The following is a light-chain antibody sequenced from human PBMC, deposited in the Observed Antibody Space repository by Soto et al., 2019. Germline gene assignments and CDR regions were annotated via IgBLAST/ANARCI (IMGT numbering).Light chain of an antibody. J-gene: IGKJ4*01. CDR1: QSISSW. Sequence: DIQMTQSPSTLSASVGDRVTITCRASQSISSWLAWYQQKPGKAPNLLIYKASSLESGVPSRFSGSGSGTKFTLTISSLQAEDFATYYCQQYDDYPLTFGGGTKVDIK. CDR3: QQYDDYPLT. V-gene: IGKV1-5*03. CDR2: KAS.